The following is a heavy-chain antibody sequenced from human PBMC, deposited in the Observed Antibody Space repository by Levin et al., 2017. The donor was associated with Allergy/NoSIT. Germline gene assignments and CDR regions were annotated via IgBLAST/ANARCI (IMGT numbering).Heavy chain of an antibody. V-gene: IGHV1-69*08. CDR2: ITPILGTA. J-gene: IGHJ4*02. CDR1: GGTLSNYN. D-gene: IGHD6-13*01. Sequence: KISCQASGGTLSNYNINWVRQAPGQGLEWMGRITPILGTANYAQHFQGRVTISADKSATTAYMELSSLKSEDTAVYYCARRVTGTAAGYDFWGQGTLVSVSS. CDR3: ARRVTGTAAGYDF.